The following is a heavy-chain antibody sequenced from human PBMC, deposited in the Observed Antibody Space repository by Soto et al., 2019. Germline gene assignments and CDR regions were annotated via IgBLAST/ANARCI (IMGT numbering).Heavy chain of an antibody. CDR3: ARGRQAVGLEF. CDR1: GDSISSDY. V-gene: IGHV4-4*07. Sequence: SETLSLTCTVSGDSISSDYWSWIRQHAGKGLEWIGRVYIGGETNYNPSLKSRLTMSLDTSKRHFSLKLSSVTAADTAVYHCARGRQAVGLEFWGLGTLVTVSS. CDR2: VYIGGET. D-gene: IGHD1-26*01. J-gene: IGHJ4*02.